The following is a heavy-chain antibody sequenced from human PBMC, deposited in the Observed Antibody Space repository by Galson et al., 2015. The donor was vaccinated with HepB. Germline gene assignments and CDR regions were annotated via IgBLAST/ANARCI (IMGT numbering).Heavy chain of an antibody. CDR2: IKQDASER. Sequence: SLRLSCAASGFTFSDYWMHWVRQAPGKGLEWVANIKQDASERYYVDSVLGRFTISRDNAKNSVYLQMNNLRVEDTAVYYCARGFPLGSYWGQGTLVTVSS. CDR1: GFTFSDYW. D-gene: IGHD3-10*01. J-gene: IGHJ4*02. V-gene: IGHV3-7*03. CDR3: ARGFPLGSY.